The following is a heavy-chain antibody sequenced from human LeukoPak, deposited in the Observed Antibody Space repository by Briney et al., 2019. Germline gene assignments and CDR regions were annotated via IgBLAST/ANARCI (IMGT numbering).Heavy chain of an antibody. J-gene: IGHJ6*02. D-gene: IGHD3-3*01. V-gene: IGHV3-33*01. Sequence: GGSLRPSCAASGFTFSSYGMHWVRQAPGKGLEWVAVIWYDGSNKYYADSVKGRFTISRDNSKNTLYLQMNSLRAEDTAVYYCAREQYYDFWSGYPYYYYGMDVWGQGTTVTVSS. CDR3: AREQYYDFWSGYPYYYYGMDV. CDR1: GFTFSSYG. CDR2: IWYDGSNK.